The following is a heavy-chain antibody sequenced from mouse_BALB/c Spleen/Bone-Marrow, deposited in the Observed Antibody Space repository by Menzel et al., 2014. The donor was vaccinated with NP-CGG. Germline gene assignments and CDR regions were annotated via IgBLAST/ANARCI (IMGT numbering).Heavy chain of an antibody. CDR2: IWAGGST. V-gene: IGHV2-9*02. CDR3: ARGGGSWYFDV. J-gene: IGHJ1*01. CDR1: GFSLTSYG. Sequence: VKLVESGPGLVAPSQSLSITCTVSGFSLTSYGVHWVRQPPGKGLEWLGVIWAGGSTNYNSALRSRLSISKDNSKSQVFLKMNSLQTDDTAMYYCARGGGSWYFDVWGAGTTVTVSS.